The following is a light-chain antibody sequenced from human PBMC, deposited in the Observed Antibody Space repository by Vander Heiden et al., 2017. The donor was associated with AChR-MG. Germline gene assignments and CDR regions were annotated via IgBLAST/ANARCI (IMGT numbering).Light chain of an antibody. J-gene: IGLJ3*02. CDR3: QSADSSGTYEV. CDR1: ALPKQY. Sequence: SYELTQPPSVSVSPGQTARITCSGNALPKQYAYWYQQKPGQAPVLVIYKDSERPSGIPGRFSGSSSGTTVTLTIRGVQAEDEADYYCQSADSSGTYEVFGGGTKLTGL. CDR2: KDS. V-gene: IGLV3-25*03.